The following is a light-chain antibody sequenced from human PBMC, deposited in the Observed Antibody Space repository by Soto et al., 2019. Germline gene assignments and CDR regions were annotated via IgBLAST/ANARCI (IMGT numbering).Light chain of an antibody. V-gene: IGLV2-23*01. J-gene: IGLJ3*02. CDR3: CSYAGLNTWV. CDR2: EGT. CDR1: NSDVGSYSL. Sequence: QSALTQPASVSGSPGQSITISCTGSNSDVGSYSLVSWFQQHPGRAPKVMIYEGTERPSGVSDRFSGSKSGNTASLTISGLKAEDEADYYCCSYAGLNTWVFGGGTKLTVL.